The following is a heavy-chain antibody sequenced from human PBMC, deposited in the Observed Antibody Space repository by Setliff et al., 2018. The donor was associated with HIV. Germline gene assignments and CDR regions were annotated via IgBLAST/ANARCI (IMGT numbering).Heavy chain of an antibody. V-gene: IGHV3-21*01. CDR3: ARGTVGATFLHNDY. J-gene: IGHJ4*02. CDR1: GFTFSSYS. CDR2: ISSSGYI. Sequence: GGSLRLSCAASGFTFSSYSMNWVRQAPGKGLEWVSSISSSGYIYYADSLKDRFTISRDNAKNSLYLQVNSLRAEDMAVYYCARGTVGATFLHNDYWGQGTLVTVSS. D-gene: IGHD1-26*01.